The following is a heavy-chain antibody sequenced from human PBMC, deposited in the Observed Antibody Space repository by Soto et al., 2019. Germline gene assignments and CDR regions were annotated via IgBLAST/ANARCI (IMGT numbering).Heavy chain of an antibody. J-gene: IGHJ4*02. Sequence: HPGGSLRLSCVGTGLNFDDFAMHWVRQAPGKGLEWVSGITWNSRVLAYADSVKGRFTISRDNARNSLYLQIDSLRDEDTALYYCAKGRYDFWSQYYFDSWGQGTLVTVSS. CDR1: GLNFDDFA. D-gene: IGHD3-3*01. CDR2: ITWNSRVL. V-gene: IGHV3-9*01. CDR3: AKGRYDFWSQYYFDS.